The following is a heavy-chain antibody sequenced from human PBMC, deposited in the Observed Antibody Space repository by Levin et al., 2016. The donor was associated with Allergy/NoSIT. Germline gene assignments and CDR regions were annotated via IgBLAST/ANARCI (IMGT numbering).Heavy chain of an antibody. V-gene: IGHV3-73*01. J-gene: IGHJ2*01. CDR2: IRSKVNSYAT. CDR3: TRPKLSYGDYWFFDL. CDR1: GFTFSGSA. D-gene: IGHD4-17*01. Sequence: GGSLRLSCAASGFTFSGSAIHWVRQASGKGLEWVGRIRSKVNSYATAYAASVKGRFTISRDDSKNTTFLQMNSLKTEDTAVYYCTRPKLSYGDYWFFDLWGRGTLV.